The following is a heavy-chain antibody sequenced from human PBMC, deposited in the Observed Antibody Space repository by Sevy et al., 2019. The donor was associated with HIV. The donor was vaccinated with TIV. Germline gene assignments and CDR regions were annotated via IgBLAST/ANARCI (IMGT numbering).Heavy chain of an antibody. V-gene: IGHV3-30*18. D-gene: IGHD3-3*01. J-gene: IGHJ4*02. Sequence: GGSLRLSCAVSKLTLSDYGMHWVRQAPGKGLEWVAVISFDGYNKNYVDSVKGRFTISRDNSKNTVCLEMNSLRREDTAVYYCAKELQRGYDFWSDPNFDYWGQGILVTVSA. CDR1: KLTLSDYG. CDR3: AKELQRGYDFWSDPNFDY. CDR2: ISFDGYNK.